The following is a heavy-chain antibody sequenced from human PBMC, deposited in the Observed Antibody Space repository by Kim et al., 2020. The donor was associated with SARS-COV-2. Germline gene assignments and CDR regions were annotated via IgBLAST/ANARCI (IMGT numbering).Heavy chain of an antibody. V-gene: IGHV3-72*01. CDR3: AAWLWGRGY. Sequence: GGSLRLSCAASGFIFSDHFMDWVRQAPGKGLEWVGRTTNIQTNFTTYYAAAVNGRFTISRDFSKNLSYLQMYSLKPEDTAVYYCAAWLWGRGYWGLGTLVTVSS. J-gene: IGHJ4*02. D-gene: IGHD3-16*01. CDR2: TTNIQTNFTT. CDR1: GFIFSDHF.